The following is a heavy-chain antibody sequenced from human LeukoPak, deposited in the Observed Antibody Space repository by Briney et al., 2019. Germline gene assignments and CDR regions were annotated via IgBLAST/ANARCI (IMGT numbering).Heavy chain of an antibody. CDR1: GGSFSGYY. D-gene: IGHD6-13*01. J-gene: IGHJ6*03. CDR3: ARLQQLVMFPKYYYYYYMDV. Sequence: SETLSLTCAVYGGSFSGYYWSWIRQPPGKGLEWIGEINHSGSTNYNPSLKSRVTISVDTSKNQFSLKLSSVTAADTAVYYCARLQQLVMFPKYYYYYYMDVWGKGTTVTVSS. V-gene: IGHV4-34*01. CDR2: INHSGST.